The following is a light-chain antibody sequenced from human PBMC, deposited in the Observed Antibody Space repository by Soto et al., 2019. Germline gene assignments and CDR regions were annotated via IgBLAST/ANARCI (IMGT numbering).Light chain of an antibody. J-gene: IGLJ1*01. CDR2: EVT. Sequence: QSVLTQPASVSGSPGQSITISCTGTSDDVGGFNYVSWYQHHPDKAPKLIIYEVTNRPSGVSNRFSGSKSGNTASLTISGLQAEDEADYYCSSYTTSNTPFVFGTGTKVTVL. V-gene: IGLV2-14*01. CDR3: SSYTTSNTPFV. CDR1: SDDVGGFNY.